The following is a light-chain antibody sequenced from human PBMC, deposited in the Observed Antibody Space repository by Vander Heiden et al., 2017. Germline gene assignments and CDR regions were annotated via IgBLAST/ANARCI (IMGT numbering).Light chain of an antibody. V-gene: IGKV1-33*01. J-gene: IGKJ4*01. CDR2: DAS. CDR3: QQYDNLPPLT. CDR1: QGISNY. Sequence: IQMTQSPSSLSASVGERVTITCQASQGISNYLNWYQQKPGKAPKLLIYDASNLETGVPSRFSGSGSGTDFTFTISSLQPEDIATYYCQQYDNLPPLTFGEGTKVEIK.